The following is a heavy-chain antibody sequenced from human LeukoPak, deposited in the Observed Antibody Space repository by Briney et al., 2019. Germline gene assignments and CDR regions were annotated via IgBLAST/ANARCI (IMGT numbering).Heavy chain of an antibody. CDR1: GGTFSSYA. CDR2: IIPIFGTA. V-gene: IGHV1-69*13. CDR3: ARARFRYCSSTSCREGWNWFDP. J-gene: IGHJ5*02. D-gene: IGHD2-2*01. Sequence: GASVKVSCKASGGTFSSYAISWVRQAPGQGLEWMGGIIPIFGTANYAQKFQGRVTITADESTSTAYMELSSLRSEDTAVYYCARARFRYCSSTSCREGWNWFDPWGQGTLVTVSS.